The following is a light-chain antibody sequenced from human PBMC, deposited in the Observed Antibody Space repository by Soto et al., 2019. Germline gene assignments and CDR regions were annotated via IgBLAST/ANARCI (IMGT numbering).Light chain of an antibody. Sequence: QSVLTQPASVSGSPGQSITISCTGTSSDVGAYNYVSWYQQHPGKTPKLMVFDVSNRPSGVSIRFSGSKSGNTASLTISGLQAEDETDYYCSSFTGSSNVVFGGGTKVTVL. V-gene: IGLV2-14*01. CDR3: SSFTGSSNVV. CDR1: SSDVGAYNY. CDR2: DVS. J-gene: IGLJ2*01.